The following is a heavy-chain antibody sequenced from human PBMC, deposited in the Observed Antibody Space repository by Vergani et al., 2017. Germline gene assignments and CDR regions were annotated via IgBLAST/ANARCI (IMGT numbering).Heavy chain of an antibody. CDR3: VRDTXRYFLDSIDGGDSDSPPFVPAV. CDR1: GGSLTPYY. J-gene: IGHJ3*01. D-gene: IGHD3-9*01. V-gene: IGHV4-59*01. Sequence: QVALQESGPGLVRPSETLSLTCTVSGGSLTPYYWSWIRQSPGKGLEWIGNIYFNGRTKYNPSLKSRVTISADTSKAQLSLRLTSMSAADTAVYYCVRDTXRYFLDSIDGGDSDSPPFVPAVWGLGTLVIVSS. CDR2: IYFNGRT.